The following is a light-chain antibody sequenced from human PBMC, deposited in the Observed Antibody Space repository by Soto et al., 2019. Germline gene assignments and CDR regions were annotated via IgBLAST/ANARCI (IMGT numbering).Light chain of an antibody. V-gene: IGKV2-30*01. CDR1: QSLVFSDGHTY. J-gene: IGKJ2*01. CDR2: KVS. CDR3: IQGTHWPPYT. Sequence: DVLMTQSPLSLPVTLGQPASISCRSSQSLVFSDGHTYLNWFLQRPGQPPRRLIYKVSNRDSGVPDRCSGRGSGTDFTLRISRVEAEDVGVYYCIQGTHWPPYTFGQGTKLEIK.